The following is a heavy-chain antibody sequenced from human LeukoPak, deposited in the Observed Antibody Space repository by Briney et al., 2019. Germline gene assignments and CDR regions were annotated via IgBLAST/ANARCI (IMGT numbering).Heavy chain of an antibody. D-gene: IGHD1-1*01. V-gene: IGHV4-59*01. CDR1: GGSISSYY. CDR2: IYYSGST. J-gene: IGHJ3*02. Sequence: SETLSLTCTVSGGSISSYYWSWIRQPPGKGLEWIGYIYYSGSTNYNPSLKSRVTISVDTSKNQFSLKLSSVTAADTAVYYCARSNWNSAFDIWGQGTMVTVSS. CDR3: ARSNWNSAFDI.